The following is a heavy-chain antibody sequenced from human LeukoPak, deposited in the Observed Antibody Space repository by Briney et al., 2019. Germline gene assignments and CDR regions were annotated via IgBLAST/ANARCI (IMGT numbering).Heavy chain of an antibody. V-gene: IGHV3-30*14. CDR2: ISYDGSNK. D-gene: IGHD6-13*01. CDR1: GFTFSSYA. CDR3: ATEKETGIAAAGFFDY. J-gene: IGHJ4*02. Sequence: PGRSLRLSCAASGFTFSSYAMHWVRQAPGKGLEWVAVISYDGSNKYYADSVKGRFTISRDNSKNTLYLQMNSLRAEDTAVYYCATEKETGIAAAGFFDYWGQGTLVTVSS.